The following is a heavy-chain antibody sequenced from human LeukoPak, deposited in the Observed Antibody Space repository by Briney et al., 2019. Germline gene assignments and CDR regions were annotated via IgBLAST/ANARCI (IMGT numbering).Heavy chain of an antibody. Sequence: PSETLSLTCTVSGGSVSSGSYYWSWLRHPPGKGLEWIGYIYYSGSAKYNPSLKSRVTISVDTSKNQFSLKLTSVTAADTAVYYCARGFGDWGLSWFDPWGQGTLVTVSS. CDR2: IYYSGSA. CDR1: GGSVSSGSYY. D-gene: IGHD3-10*01. V-gene: IGHV4-61*01. J-gene: IGHJ5*02. CDR3: ARGFGDWGLSWFDP.